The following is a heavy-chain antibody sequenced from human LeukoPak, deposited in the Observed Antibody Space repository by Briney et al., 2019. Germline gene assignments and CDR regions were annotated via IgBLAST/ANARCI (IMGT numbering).Heavy chain of an antibody. CDR2: IKSKADGWTT. Sequence: GGSLRLSCAASGLSFSDVWMTWVRQAPGKGLEWVGRIKSKADGWTTDYAAPVKGRFSISGDDSKNTVYLQMDSLEAEDTAVYYCAAFSKGFWGQGTLVTVSS. J-gene: IGHJ4*02. CDR1: GLSFSDVW. CDR3: AAFSKGF. V-gene: IGHV3-15*01.